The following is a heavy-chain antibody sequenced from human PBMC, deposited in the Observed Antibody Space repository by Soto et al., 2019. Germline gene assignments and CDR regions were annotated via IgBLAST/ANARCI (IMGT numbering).Heavy chain of an antibody. J-gene: IGHJ4*02. D-gene: IGHD5-18*01. CDR2: IVVGSGNT. V-gene: IGHV1-58*01. CDR3: AADADTAMVTLDY. CDR1: GFTFTSSA. Sequence: ASVKVSCKASGFTFTSSAVQWVRQARGQRLEWIGWIVVGSGNTNYAQKFQERVTITRDMSTSTAYMELSSLRSEDTAVYYCAADADTAMVTLDYWGQGTLVTVSS.